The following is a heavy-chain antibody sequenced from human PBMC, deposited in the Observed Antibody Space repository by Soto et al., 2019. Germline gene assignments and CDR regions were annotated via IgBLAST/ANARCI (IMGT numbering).Heavy chain of an antibody. V-gene: IGHV1-3*01. CDR3: ARGAEERFFYY. CDR2: INAGNGNT. Sequence: QVQLVQSGAEVKKPGASVKVSCKASGYTFTSYAMHWVRQAPGQRLEWMGWINAGNGNTKYSQKFKGRVTTTRDTSASTAYMELSSLRSEDTAVYYCARGAEERFFYYWGQGTLVTVSS. J-gene: IGHJ4*02. CDR1: GYTFTSYA. D-gene: IGHD3-16*01.